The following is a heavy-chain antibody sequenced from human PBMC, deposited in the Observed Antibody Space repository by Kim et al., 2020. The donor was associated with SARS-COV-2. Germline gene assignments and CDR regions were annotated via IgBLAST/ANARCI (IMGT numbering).Heavy chain of an antibody. J-gene: IGHJ4*02. V-gene: IGHV4-31*03. D-gene: IGHD2-21*02. CDR3: ARAYCGGDCWEPYFDY. CDR1: GGSISSGGYY. CDR2: IYYSGST. Sequence: SETLSLTCTVSGGSISSGGYYWSWIRQHPGKGLEWIGYIYYSGSTYYNPSLKSRVTISVDTSKNQFSLKLSSVTAADTAVYYCARAYCGGDCWEPYFDYWGQGTLVTVSS.